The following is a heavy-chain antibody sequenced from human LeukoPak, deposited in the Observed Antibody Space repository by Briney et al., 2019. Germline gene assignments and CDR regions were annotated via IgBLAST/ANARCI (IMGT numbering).Heavy chain of an antibody. CDR3: AREGTHYGMDV. CDR2: IYYSGST. Sequence: SETLSLTCTVSGGSISSYYWSWIRQPAGKGLEWIGRIYYSGSTNYNPSLKSRVAISVDTSKNQFSLKLSSVTAADTAVYYCAREGTHYGMDVWGQGTTVTVSS. J-gene: IGHJ6*02. V-gene: IGHV4-4*07. CDR1: GGSISSYY.